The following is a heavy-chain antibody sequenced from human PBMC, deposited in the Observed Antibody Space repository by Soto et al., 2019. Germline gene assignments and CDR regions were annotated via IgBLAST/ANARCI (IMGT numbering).Heavy chain of an antibody. Sequence: SVKVSCKASGGTFSSYAISWVRQAPGQGLEWMGGIIPIFGTANYAQKFQGRVTITADESTSTAYMELSSLRSEDTAVYYCGSSAMDHYYYVMDVWGQGTTVTVSS. CDR1: GGTFSSYA. J-gene: IGHJ6*02. CDR3: GSSAMDHYYYVMDV. D-gene: IGHD5-18*01. CDR2: IIPIFGTA. V-gene: IGHV1-69*13.